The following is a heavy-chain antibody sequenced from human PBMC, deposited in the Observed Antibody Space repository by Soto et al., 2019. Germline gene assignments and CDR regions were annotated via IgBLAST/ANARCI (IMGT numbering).Heavy chain of an antibody. CDR1: GGSISSGGYY. J-gene: IGHJ6*02. V-gene: IGHV4-31*03. D-gene: IGHD6-6*01. CDR3: ARDRISSIDYYYGMEV. CDR2: IYYSGST. Sequence: PSETLSLTCTVSGGSISSGGYYWSWIRQHPGKGLEWIGYIYYSGSTYYNPSLKSRVTISVDTSKNQFSLKLSSVTAADTAVYYCARDRISSIDYYYGMEVWGQGTKVTVSS.